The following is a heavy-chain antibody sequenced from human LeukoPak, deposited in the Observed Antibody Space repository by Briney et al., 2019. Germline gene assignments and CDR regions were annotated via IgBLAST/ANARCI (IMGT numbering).Heavy chain of an antibody. CDR3: AGYDDSNYLAD. CDR2: IHANGDT. D-gene: IGHD4-11*01. V-gene: IGHV4-4*08. CDR1: GVSISSNY. Sequence: SETLSLTCTVSGVSISSNYWSWIRQPPGKGLEWNGLEWIGYIHANGDTNYNPSLNRRVTMSLDSSRRHLSLNLSSLTAADTAVYFCAGYDDSNYLADWGQGILVTVSS. J-gene: IGHJ4*02.